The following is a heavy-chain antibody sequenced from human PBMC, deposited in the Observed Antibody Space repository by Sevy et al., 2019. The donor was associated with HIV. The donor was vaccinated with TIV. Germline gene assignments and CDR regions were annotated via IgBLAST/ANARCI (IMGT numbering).Heavy chain of an antibody. CDR2: ISWNSGSI. CDR3: AKDILGTGTTVYGMDV. V-gene: IGHV3-9*01. D-gene: IGHD1-7*01. Sequence: GGSLRLSCAASGFTFDDYAMHWVRQAPGKGLEWVSGISWNSGSIGYADSVKGRFTISRDNAKNSLYLQMNSLRAEDTALYYCAKDILGTGTTVYGMDVWGQGTTVTVSS. CDR1: GFTFDDYA. J-gene: IGHJ6*02.